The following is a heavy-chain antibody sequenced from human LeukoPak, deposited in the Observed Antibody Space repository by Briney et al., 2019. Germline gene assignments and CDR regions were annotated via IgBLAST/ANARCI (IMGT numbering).Heavy chain of an antibody. J-gene: IGHJ3*02. V-gene: IGHV3-23*01. CDR2: IVGSGGST. CDR1: GFTFSNYA. CDR3: ARNIAAAGTDDAFDI. Sequence: GGSLRLSCAASGFTFSNYAMSWVRQTPGKGPEWVSAIVGSGGSTYYADSVKGRFTISRDNSKNSLYLQMNSLRAEDTAVYYCARNIAAAGTDDAFDIWGQGTMVTVSS. D-gene: IGHD6-13*01.